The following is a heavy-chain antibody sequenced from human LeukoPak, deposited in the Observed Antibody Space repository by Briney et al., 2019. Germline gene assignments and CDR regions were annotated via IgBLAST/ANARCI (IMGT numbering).Heavy chain of an antibody. CDR1: GYTFISYD. V-gene: IGHV1-8*01. J-gene: IGHJ4*02. D-gene: IGHD3-22*01. Sequence: ASVKVSCKASGYTFISYDINWVRQATGQGLEWMGWMSPNSGNTGYAQKFQGRVTMTRDTSISTAYMELSSLKSEDTAVYYCARAPYYFDSSGWDWGQGTLVTVSS. CDR3: ARAPYYFDSSGWD. CDR2: MSPNSGNT.